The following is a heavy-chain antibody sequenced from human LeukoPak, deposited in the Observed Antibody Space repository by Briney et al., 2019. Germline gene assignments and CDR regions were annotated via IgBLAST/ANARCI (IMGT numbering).Heavy chain of an antibody. J-gene: IGHJ4*02. Sequence: GGSLRLSCAASGFAFSDYYMTWIRQAPGKGLEWVSYISSGSTYTNYGDAVKGRFIISRDNAKNSLYLQMNSLRAEDTAVYYCARALGSPLDFWGQGTLVTVSS. D-gene: IGHD1-26*01. CDR2: ISSGSTYT. CDR3: ARALGSPLDF. CDR1: GFAFSDYY. V-gene: IGHV3-11*06.